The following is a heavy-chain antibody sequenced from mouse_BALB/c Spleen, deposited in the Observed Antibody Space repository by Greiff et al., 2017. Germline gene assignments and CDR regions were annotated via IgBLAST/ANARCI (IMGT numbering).Heavy chain of an antibody. V-gene: IGHV5-17*02. D-gene: IGHD1-1*01. CDR2: ISSGSSTL. J-gene: IGHJ3*01. CDR1: GFTFSSFG. Sequence: DVHLVESGGGLVQPGGSRKLSCAASGFTFSSFGMHWVRQAPEKGLEWVAYISSGSSTLYYADTVKGRFTISRDNPKNTLFLQMTSLRSEDTAMYYCARGNYYGSSSFAYWGQGTLVTVSA. CDR3: ARGNYYGSSSFAY.